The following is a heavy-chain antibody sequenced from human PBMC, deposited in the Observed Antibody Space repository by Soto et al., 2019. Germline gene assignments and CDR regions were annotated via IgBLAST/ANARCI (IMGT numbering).Heavy chain of an antibody. D-gene: IGHD3-16*01. CDR2: MYYSGSTNSGST. J-gene: IGHJ4*02. V-gene: IGHV4-59*01. Sequence: SETLSLTCTVSGGSISNSYWSWIRQPPGKGLEWIGYMYYSGSTNSGSTNYNPSLRSRVTISVDTSKNQVSLKMTSVTAADTAVYYCARGLWGPEYWGQGTLVTVSS. CDR1: GGSISNSY. CDR3: ARGLWGPEY.